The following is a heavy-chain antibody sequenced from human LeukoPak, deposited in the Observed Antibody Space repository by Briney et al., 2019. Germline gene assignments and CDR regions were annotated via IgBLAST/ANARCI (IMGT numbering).Heavy chain of an antibody. J-gene: IGHJ4*02. CDR3: ARVHTMVRGVIHPGFDY. CDR2: IKQDGSEK. D-gene: IGHD3-10*01. Sequence: GGSLRLSCAVSGFTFSSYWMSWVRQAPGKGLEWVANIKQDGSEKYYVDSVKGRFTISRDNAKNSLYLQMNSLGAEDTAVYYCARVHTMVRGVIHPGFDYWGQGTLVTVSS. CDR1: GFTFSSYW. V-gene: IGHV3-7*01.